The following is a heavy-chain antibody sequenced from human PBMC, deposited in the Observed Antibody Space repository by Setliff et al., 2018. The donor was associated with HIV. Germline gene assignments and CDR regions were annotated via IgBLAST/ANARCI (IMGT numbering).Heavy chain of an antibody. V-gene: IGHV4-38-2*02. Sequence: SETLSLTCSVSNFSIGSGYYWGWIRLPPGERPEWIGSMYYVGSTYYHPSYESRSSISIDTSENTLSLSLPSVTVADTAVYFCARSRWLSNTAYYFDFWGRGKLVTVSS. D-gene: IGHD3-10*01. CDR2: MYYVGST. CDR1: NFSIGSGYY. J-gene: IGHJ4*02. CDR3: ARSRWLSNTAYYFDF.